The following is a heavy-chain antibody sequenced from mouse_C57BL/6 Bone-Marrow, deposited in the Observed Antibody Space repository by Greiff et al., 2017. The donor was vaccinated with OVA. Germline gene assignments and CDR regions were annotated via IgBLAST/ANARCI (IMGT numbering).Heavy chain of an antibody. CDR1: GYTFTSYW. Sequence: VQLQQPGAELVRPGSSVKLSCKASGYTFTSYWMDWVKQRPGQGLEWIGNIYPSDSETHYNQKFKDKATLTVDKSSSTAYMQLSSLTSEDSAVYYCAKITGTEFFAYWGQGTLVTVSA. CDR2: IYPSDSET. CDR3: AKITGTEFFAY. D-gene: IGHD4-1*01. V-gene: IGHV1-61*01. J-gene: IGHJ3*01.